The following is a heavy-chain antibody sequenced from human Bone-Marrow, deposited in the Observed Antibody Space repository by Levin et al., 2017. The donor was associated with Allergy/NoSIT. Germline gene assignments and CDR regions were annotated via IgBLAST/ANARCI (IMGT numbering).Heavy chain of an antibody. CDR1: GYAFTDYF. D-gene: IGHD5-18*01. CDR3: ARDPHTSMALDY. V-gene: IGHV1-2*02. J-gene: IGHJ4*02. CDR2: IEPYSGDT. Sequence: ASVKVSCKVSGYAFTDYFIHWVRQAPGQGLEWMATIEPYSGDTRYAQRFQGRLTVTRDTSIDTAYMDLSGLTSDDTAIYYCARDPHTSMALDYWGQGTLVTVSS.